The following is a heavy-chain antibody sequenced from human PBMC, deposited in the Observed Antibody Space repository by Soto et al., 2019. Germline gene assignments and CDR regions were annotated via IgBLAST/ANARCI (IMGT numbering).Heavy chain of an antibody. V-gene: IGHV1-69*13. CDR1: GGTFSSYA. CDR2: IIPIFGTA. D-gene: IGHD5-18*01. CDR3: AKVLGADTAIDYYYGMDV. Sequence: SVKVSCTASGGTFSSYAISWVRQAPGQGLEWMGGIIPIFGTANYAQKFQGRVTITADESTSTAYMELSSLRSEDTAVYYCAKVLGADTAIDYYYGMDVWGQGTTVTVSS. J-gene: IGHJ6*02.